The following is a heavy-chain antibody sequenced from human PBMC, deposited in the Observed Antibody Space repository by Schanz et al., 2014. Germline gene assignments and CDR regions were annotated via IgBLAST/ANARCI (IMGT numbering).Heavy chain of an antibody. V-gene: IGHV3-23*04. D-gene: IGHD6-13*01. CDR1: GFTFSSYS. CDR3: AREQIMAAAGLVDY. CDR2: ISHSGGSK. Sequence: EVQLVESGGGLVKPGGSLRLSCAASGFTFSSYSMNWVRQAPGKGLEWVSSISHSGGSKYYADSVKGRFTISRDNSKTTLSLQMNSLRAEDTAVYYCAREQIMAAAGLVDYWGHGTLVTVSS. J-gene: IGHJ4*01.